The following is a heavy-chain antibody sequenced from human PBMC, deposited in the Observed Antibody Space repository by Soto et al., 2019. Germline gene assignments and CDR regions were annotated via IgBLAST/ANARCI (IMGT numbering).Heavy chain of an antibody. CDR1: GFSLSARGEA. Sequence: SAPTPVNPAQTLTLTCTFSGFSLSARGEAVGWIRQPPGKALEWLAIIYWDDDKHYSPSLSTTCSITKGTSKNQVVLTMTNMDPVDSGAYFCAHRLFRSTYHYAYDVWAPGTMVTVSS. D-gene: IGHD5-12*01. J-gene: IGHJ3*01. CDR3: AHRLFRSTYHYAYDV. V-gene: IGHV2-5*02. CDR2: IYWDDDK.